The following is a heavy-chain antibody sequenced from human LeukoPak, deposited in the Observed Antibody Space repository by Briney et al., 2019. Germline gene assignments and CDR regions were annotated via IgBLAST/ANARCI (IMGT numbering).Heavy chain of an antibody. CDR2: ISSSSSYI. J-gene: IGHJ4*02. Sequence: PGGSLRLFCAASGFTFSSYSMNWVRQAPGKGLEWVSSISSSSSYIYYADSVKGRFTISRDNAKNSLYLQMNSLRAEDTAVYYCAREGDSSGYSPTDFDYWGQGTLVTVSS. D-gene: IGHD3-22*01. V-gene: IGHV3-21*01. CDR1: GFTFSSYS. CDR3: AREGDSSGYSPTDFDY.